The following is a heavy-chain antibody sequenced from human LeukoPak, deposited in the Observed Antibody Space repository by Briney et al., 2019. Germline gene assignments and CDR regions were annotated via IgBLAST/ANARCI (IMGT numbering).Heavy chain of an antibody. J-gene: IGHJ4*02. CDR3: AKQLGYCSDGSCYFPY. CDR2: ISNNGGYT. Sequence: GGSLRLSCAASGFTFSSYAMSWVRQAPGKGLEWVSAISNNGGYTYYADSVQGRFTISRDNSKSTLCLQMNSLRAEDTAVYYCAKQLGYCSDGSCYFPYWGQGTLVAVSS. D-gene: IGHD2-15*01. CDR1: GFTFSSYA. V-gene: IGHV3-23*01.